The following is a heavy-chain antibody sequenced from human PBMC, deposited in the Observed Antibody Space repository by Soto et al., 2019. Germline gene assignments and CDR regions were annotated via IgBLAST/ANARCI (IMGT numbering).Heavy chain of an antibody. V-gene: IGHV1-69*02. Sequence: QVQLVQSGAEVKKTGSSVRVSCKASGDTFTFYSINWVRQAPGLRLEWLGRINPILSISNYAQRFQGRVTMTAGKSTSTAYRELSSLSSEDTSMYYCASSYGSGYRAFDYWGQGALVTFSS. CDR2: INPILSIS. CDR1: GDTFTFYS. J-gene: IGHJ4*02. D-gene: IGHD3-10*01. CDR3: ASSYGSGYRAFDY.